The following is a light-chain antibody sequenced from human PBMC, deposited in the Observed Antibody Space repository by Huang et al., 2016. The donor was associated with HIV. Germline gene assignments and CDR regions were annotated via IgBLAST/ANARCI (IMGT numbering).Light chain of an antibody. Sequence: EIVLTQSPAALSVSPGERATLSCRASRSVSRNLAWYKQRPGQAPRLLIYGASSKPYGIPGRFSGSGSGTEFTLTISSLQSEDFAVYYCHQYNNWPRTFGPGTK. CDR2: GAS. CDR1: RSVSRN. J-gene: IGKJ1*01. CDR3: HQYNNWPRT. V-gene: IGKV3-15*01.